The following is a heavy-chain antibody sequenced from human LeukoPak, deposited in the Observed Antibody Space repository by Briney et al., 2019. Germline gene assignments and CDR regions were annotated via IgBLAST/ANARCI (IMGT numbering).Heavy chain of an antibody. D-gene: IGHD6-19*01. Sequence: GGSLRLSCAASGFTFSSYSMNWVRQAPGKGLEWVSYISSSSSTIYYADSVKGRFTISRDNAKNSLYLQMNSLRAEDTAVHYCARVSRSGWYEVFDYWGQGTLVTVSS. CDR3: ARVSRSGWYEVFDY. V-gene: IGHV3-48*04. CDR2: ISSSSSTI. CDR1: GFTFSSYS. J-gene: IGHJ4*02.